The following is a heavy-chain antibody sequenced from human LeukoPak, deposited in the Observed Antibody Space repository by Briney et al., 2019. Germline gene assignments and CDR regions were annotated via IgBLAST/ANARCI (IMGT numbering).Heavy chain of an antibody. CDR3: AREQNGITGTTSGSWFDP. CDR1: GYSISRGYS. J-gene: IGHJ5*02. CDR2: INHSGST. V-gene: IGHV4-38-2*02. D-gene: IGHD1-7*01. Sequence: SETLSLTCTVSGYSISRGYSWGWIRQPPGKGLEWIGNINHSGSTNYNPSLKSRVTISVDTSKNQFSLKLSSVTAADTAVYYCAREQNGITGTTSGSWFDPWGQGTLVTVSS.